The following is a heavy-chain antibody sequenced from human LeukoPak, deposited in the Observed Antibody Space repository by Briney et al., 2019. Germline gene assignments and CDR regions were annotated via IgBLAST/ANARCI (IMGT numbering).Heavy chain of an antibody. CDR1: GFTFSSYA. CDR3: AREIGGLLKVLDY. Sequence: GGSLRLSCAASGFTFSSYAMSWVRQAPGKGLEWVSSISSSSSYIYYADSVKGRFTISRDNAKNSLYLQMNSLRAEDTAVYYCAREIGGLLKVLDYWGQGTLVTVSS. CDR2: ISSSSSYI. J-gene: IGHJ4*02. D-gene: IGHD3-10*01. V-gene: IGHV3-21*01.